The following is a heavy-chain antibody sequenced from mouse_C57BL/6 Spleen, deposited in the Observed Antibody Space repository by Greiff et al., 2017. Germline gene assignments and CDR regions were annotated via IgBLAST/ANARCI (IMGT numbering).Heavy chain of an antibody. Sequence: VQLQQPGAELVRPGSSVKLSCKASGYTFTSYWMHWVKQRTIQGLEWIGNIDPSDSETHYNQKFKDKATLTVDQSSSTAYMQLSSLTSEDSAVYYCARGWRNNRDFEVWGTGTTVTVSS. CDR1: GYTFTSYW. J-gene: IGHJ1*03. D-gene: IGHD6-1*01. CDR3: ARGWRNNRDFEV. V-gene: IGHV1-52*01. CDR2: IDPSDSET.